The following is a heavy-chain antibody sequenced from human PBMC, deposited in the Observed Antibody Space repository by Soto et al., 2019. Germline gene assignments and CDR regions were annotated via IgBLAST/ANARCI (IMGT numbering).Heavy chain of an antibody. CDR1: GGTFSSYA. J-gene: IGHJ6*02. Sequence: ASVKVSCKASGGTFSSYAISWVRQAPGQGLEWMGGIIPIFGTANYAQKFQGRVTITADESTSTAYMELSSLRSEDTAVYYCARHRVTMVRGVIRRAYYYYHGMDVWGQGTTVTVSS. V-gene: IGHV1-69*13. CDR3: ARHRVTMVRGVIRRAYYYYHGMDV. CDR2: IIPIFGTA. D-gene: IGHD3-10*01.